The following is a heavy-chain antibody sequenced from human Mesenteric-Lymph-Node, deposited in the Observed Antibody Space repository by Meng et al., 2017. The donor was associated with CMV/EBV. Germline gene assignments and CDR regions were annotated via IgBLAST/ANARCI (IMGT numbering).Heavy chain of an antibody. J-gene: IGHJ6*02. CDR3: ARVYDYLWGSNYYYYYGMDV. Sequence: GGSLRLSCAASGFTFSTFWMHWVRQVPGKGLVWVSRINGDGSITTYADSVKGRFTISRDNAKNTLYLQLNGLRAEDTAVYYCARVYDYLWGSNYYYYYGMDVWGQGTTVTVSS. CDR1: GFTFSTFW. V-gene: IGHV3-74*01. D-gene: IGHD3-16*01. CDR2: INGDGSIT.